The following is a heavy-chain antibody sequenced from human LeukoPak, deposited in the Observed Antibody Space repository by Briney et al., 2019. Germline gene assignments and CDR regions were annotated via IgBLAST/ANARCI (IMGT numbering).Heavy chain of an antibody. Sequence: GGSLRLSCAASGFTVSSNYMSWVRQAPGKGLEWVSTIHSGGSTNYADSVKGRFTISRDNSKNTLYLQMNSLRAEDAAVYYCAKGVVVAPDVTPFDYWGQGTLVTVSS. D-gene: IGHD2-2*01. CDR2: IHSGGST. CDR3: AKGVVVAPDVTPFDY. CDR1: GFTVSSNY. J-gene: IGHJ4*02. V-gene: IGHV3-53*01.